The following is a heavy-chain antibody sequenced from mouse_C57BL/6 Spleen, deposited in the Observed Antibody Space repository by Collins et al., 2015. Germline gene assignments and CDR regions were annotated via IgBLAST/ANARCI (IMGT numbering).Heavy chain of an antibody. CDR3: ARGFDY. J-gene: IGHJ2*01. Sequence: YMGKATLTVDKSSSTAYMQLNSLTSEDSAVYYCARGFDYWGQGTTLTVSS. V-gene: IGHV1S45*01.